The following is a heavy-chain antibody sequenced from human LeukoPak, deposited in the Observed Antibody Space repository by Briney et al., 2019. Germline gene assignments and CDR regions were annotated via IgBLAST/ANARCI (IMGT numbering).Heavy chain of an antibody. CDR3: ARNNGMDV. J-gene: IGHJ6*02. Sequence: GGSLRLSCAASGFALSSHWMTWVRQVPGRGPEWVANVNRDGSEIYYLDSVKGRFTISKDNAKNSLYLQMNSLRAEDTALYHCARNNGMDVWGQGTTVIVSS. V-gene: IGHV3-7*03. CDR2: VNRDGSEI. CDR1: GFALSSHW.